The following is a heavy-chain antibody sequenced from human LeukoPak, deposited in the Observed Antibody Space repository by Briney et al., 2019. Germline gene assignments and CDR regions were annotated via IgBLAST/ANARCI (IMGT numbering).Heavy chain of an antibody. CDR1: GGSFSGYY. CDR2: INHSGST. Sequence: SETLSLTCAVYGGSFSGYYWSWIRQPPGKGLEWIGEINHSGSTNYNPSLKSRVTISVDTSKNQFSLRLSSVTAADTAVYYCARGLPTRGFFDYWGQGTPVTVSS. CDR3: ARGLPTRGFFDY. J-gene: IGHJ4*02. V-gene: IGHV4-34*01.